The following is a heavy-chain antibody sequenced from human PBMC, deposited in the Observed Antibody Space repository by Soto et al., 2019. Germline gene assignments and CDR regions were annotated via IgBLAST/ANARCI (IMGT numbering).Heavy chain of an antibody. CDR1: GYTFTSYG. V-gene: IGHV1-18*01. CDR3: ARDFTYYGSGSLGP. Sequence: ASVKVSCKASGYTFTSYGTSWVRQTPGQGLEWMGWISAYNGNTNYAQKLQGRVTMTTDTSTSTAYMELRSLRSDDTAVYYCARDFTYYGSGSLGPWGQGTLVTVSS. CDR2: ISAYNGNT. J-gene: IGHJ5*02. D-gene: IGHD3-10*01.